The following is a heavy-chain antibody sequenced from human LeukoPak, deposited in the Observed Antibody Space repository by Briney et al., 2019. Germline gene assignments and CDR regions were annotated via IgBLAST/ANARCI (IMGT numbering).Heavy chain of an antibody. CDR3: ARESYNSGSYYNDY. CDR2: ISVYNGNT. CDR1: GYTFTSYG. V-gene: IGHV1-18*01. Sequence: VASVKVSCKASGYTFTSYGISWVRQAPGQGLEWMGWISVYNGNTNYAQKLQGRVTMTTDTSTSTAYMELRSLRSDDTALYYCARESYNSGSYYNDYWGQGTLVTVSS. J-gene: IGHJ4*02. D-gene: IGHD3-10*01.